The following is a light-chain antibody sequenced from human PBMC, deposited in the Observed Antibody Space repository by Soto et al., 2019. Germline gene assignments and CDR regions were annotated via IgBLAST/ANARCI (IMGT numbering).Light chain of an antibody. CDR3: QQAYSFPIT. J-gene: IGKJ5*01. CDR2: GAS. Sequence: IQLTHSPSSVSASACGRVTITCRASQDIDGYLAWYQHKPGRTPELLIHGASRLQSGVPARFSGSGSGTDFTLSINSLQPEDFATYYCQQAYSFPITFGKGTQLEIK. CDR1: QDIDGY. V-gene: IGKV1D-12*01.